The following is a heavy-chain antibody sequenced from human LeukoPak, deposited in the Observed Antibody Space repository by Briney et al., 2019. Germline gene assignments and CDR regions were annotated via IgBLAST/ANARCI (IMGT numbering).Heavy chain of an antibody. D-gene: IGHD3-10*01. CDR2: ISAYNGNT. V-gene: IGHV1-18*01. Sequence: APVKVSCKASGYTFTSYGISWVRQAPGQGLEWMGWISAYNGNTNYAQKLQGRVTMTTDTSTSTAYMELRSLRSDDTAVYYCARDLGYYGSGSYYKRFDYWGQGTLVTVSS. CDR1: GYTFTSYG. CDR3: ARDLGYYGSGSYYKRFDY. J-gene: IGHJ4*02.